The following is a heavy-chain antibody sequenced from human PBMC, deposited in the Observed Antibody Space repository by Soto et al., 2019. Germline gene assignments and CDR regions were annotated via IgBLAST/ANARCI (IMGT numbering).Heavy chain of an antibody. Sequence: GGSLRLSCAASGFTFSSYNMHWVRQAPGKGLEWVSSISTSSGYIYYADSVKGRFTISRDNSKNTLYLQMSSLRAEDTAVYYCGTGTTRYYFDYWGQGTLVTVSS. J-gene: IGHJ4*02. CDR2: ISTSSGYI. D-gene: IGHD1-7*01. CDR1: GFTFSSYN. V-gene: IGHV3-21*01. CDR3: GTGTTRYYFDY.